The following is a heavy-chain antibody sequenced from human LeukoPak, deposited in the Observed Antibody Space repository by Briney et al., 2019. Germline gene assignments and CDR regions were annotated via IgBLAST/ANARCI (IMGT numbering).Heavy chain of an antibody. CDR2: MNPNSGNT. Sequence: EASVKVSXKASGYTFTSYDINWVRQATGQGLEWMGWMNPNSGNTGYAQKFHGRITITSNTSTSTAFMELSSLRSEDTAVYYCARGGASAAARRFDPWGQGTLVTVSS. CDR1: GYTFTSYD. D-gene: IGHD2-2*01. V-gene: IGHV1-8*01. J-gene: IGHJ5*02. CDR3: ARGGASAAARRFDP.